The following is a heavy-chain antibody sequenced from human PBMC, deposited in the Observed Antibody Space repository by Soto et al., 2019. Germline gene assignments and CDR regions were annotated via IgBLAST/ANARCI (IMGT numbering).Heavy chain of an antibody. V-gene: IGHV4-59*01. Sequence: PSETLSLTCTVSGGSISSYYWSWIRQPPGKGLEWIGYIYYSGSTNYNPSLKSRVTISVDTSKNQFSLKLSSVTAADTAVYYCARGYYDSSGYETYFDYWGQGTLVTVSS. CDR2: IYYSGST. CDR1: GGSISSYY. D-gene: IGHD3-22*01. J-gene: IGHJ4*02. CDR3: ARGYYDSSGYETYFDY.